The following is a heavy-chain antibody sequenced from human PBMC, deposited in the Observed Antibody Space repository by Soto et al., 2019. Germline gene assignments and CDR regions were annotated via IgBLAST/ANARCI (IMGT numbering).Heavy chain of an antibody. V-gene: IGHV3-23*01. CDR2: ISGSGGST. CDR3: AKVPYDILTGLTASSYYFDY. J-gene: IGHJ4*02. CDR1: GFTFSSYA. Sequence: GGSLRLSCAASGFTFSSYAMSWVRQAPGKGLEWVSAISGSGGSTYYADSVKGRFTISRDNSKNTLYLQMNSLRAEDTAVYYCAKVPYDILTGLTASSYYFDYWGQGTLVTVSS. D-gene: IGHD3-9*01.